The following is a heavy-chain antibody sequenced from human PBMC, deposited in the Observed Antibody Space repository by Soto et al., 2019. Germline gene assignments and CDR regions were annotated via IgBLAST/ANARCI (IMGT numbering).Heavy chain of an antibody. D-gene: IGHD5-18*01. Sequence: QVQLVESGGGVVQPGRSLRLSCAASGFTFSSYGIHWVRQAPCKGLEWVALISYDGTDKYYADSVKGRFTISRDNSKNTLYLQMSSLGPEDTAVYYCVKERYAQLWLEDYGMDVWGQGTTVTV. CDR3: VKERYAQLWLEDYGMDV. CDR2: ISYDGTDK. V-gene: IGHV3-30*18. CDR1: GFTFSSYG. J-gene: IGHJ6*02.